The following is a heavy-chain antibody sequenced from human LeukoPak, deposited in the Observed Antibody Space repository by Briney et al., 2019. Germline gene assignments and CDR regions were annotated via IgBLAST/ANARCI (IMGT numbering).Heavy chain of an antibody. Sequence: ASETLSLTCTVSGGSISSYYWSWIRQPPGKGLEWIGYIYYSGSTNYNPSLKSRVTISVDTSKNQFSLKLSSVTAADTAVYYCARDPSAMGGDYWGQGTLVTVSS. CDR2: IYYSGST. J-gene: IGHJ4*02. CDR1: GGSISSYY. V-gene: IGHV4-59*01. D-gene: IGHD2-2*01. CDR3: ARDPSAMGGDY.